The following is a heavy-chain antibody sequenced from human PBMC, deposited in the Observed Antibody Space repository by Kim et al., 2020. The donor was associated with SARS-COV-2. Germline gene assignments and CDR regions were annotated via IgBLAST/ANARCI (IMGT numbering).Heavy chain of an antibody. CDR2: ISHGRSEM. V-gene: IGHV3-21*01. Sequence: GGSLRLSWAAAVFPVVSHSMNWDRQGPERGLGSVSRISHGRSEMYYADSLKGRSTISRDNAKNSLYLQMNSLRAEDTAVYYCARDYYGDYQQDYWGQGTLVTVSS. CDR1: VFPVVSHS. CDR3: ARDYYGDYQQDY. D-gene: IGHD4-17*01. J-gene: IGHJ4*02.